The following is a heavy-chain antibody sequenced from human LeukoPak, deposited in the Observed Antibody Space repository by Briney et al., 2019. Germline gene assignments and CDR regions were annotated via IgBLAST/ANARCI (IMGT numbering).Heavy chain of an antibody. V-gene: IGHV4-59*01. CDR2: IYYSGST. Sequence: SETLSLTCNVSGGSISSYYWSWIRQPPGKGLEWIGDIYYSGSTNYNPSLESRVTMSVDTSKNQFSLKLSAVTAADTAVYYCARAVSSTSFTFNYWGQGTLVTVSS. CDR1: GGSISSYY. D-gene: IGHD2-2*01. CDR3: ARAVSSTSFTFNY. J-gene: IGHJ4*02.